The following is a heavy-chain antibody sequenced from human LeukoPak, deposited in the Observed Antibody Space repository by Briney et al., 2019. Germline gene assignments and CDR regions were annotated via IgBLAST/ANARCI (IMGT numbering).Heavy chain of an antibody. V-gene: IGHV4-59*01. CDR2: VDHTGST. J-gene: IGHJ4*02. CDR3: ARHGTDTYLFDESAHSFLY. Sequence: PSETLSLTCSVSDDSITMYYWTWIRQPLGKGLEWIGYVDHTGSTNFNPSLNGRVSISRDTSKNLFSLRLRSVTAADTAVYYCARHGTDTYLFDESAHSFLYWGQGIPVTVSS. D-gene: IGHD1-1*01. CDR1: DDSITMYY.